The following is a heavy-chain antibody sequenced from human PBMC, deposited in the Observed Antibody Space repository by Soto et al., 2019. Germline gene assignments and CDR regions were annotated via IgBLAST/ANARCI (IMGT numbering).Heavy chain of an antibody. Sequence: EVQLVESGGGLVQPGGSLRLSCAASGFTVSTKYMSWVRQAPGTGLEWVSVIYSGGSTFYADSVRGRFTISRDNSKNTGNLQRNCLRPEDTVQYYCARAPWAADYWGQGTLVTVSS. V-gene: IGHV3-66*01. J-gene: IGHJ4*02. CDR3: ARAPWAADY. D-gene: IGHD3-16*01. CDR1: GFTVSTKY. CDR2: IYSGGST.